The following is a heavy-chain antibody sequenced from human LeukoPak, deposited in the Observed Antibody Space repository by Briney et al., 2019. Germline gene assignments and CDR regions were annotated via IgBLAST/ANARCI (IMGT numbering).Heavy chain of an antibody. V-gene: IGHV4-4*07. CDR1: GGSISSYY. CDR2: IYTSGST. CDR3: ARTSIVPSTRGFFDY. Sequence: SETLSLTCTVSGGSISSYYWSWIRQPAGKGLEWIGRIYTSGSTNYNPSLKSRGTMSVDTSKNQFSLKLSSVTAADTAVYYCARTSIVPSTRGFFDYWGQGTLVTVSS. J-gene: IGHJ4*01. D-gene: IGHD2-8*01.